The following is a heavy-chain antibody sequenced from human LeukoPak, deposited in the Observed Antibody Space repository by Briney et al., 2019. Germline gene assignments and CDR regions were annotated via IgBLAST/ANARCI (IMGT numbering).Heavy chain of an antibody. V-gene: IGHV3-21*01. CDR1: GFTFSSYN. CDR3: AKGGPITMVRGVIGNWFDP. CDR2: ISSSSSYI. J-gene: IGHJ5*02. Sequence: GGSLRLSCAASGFTFSSYNMNWVRQAPGKGLEWVSSISSSSSYIYYADSVKGRFTISRDNAKNSPYLQMNSLRAEDTAVYYCAKGGPITMVRGVIGNWFDPWGQGTLVTVSS. D-gene: IGHD3-10*01.